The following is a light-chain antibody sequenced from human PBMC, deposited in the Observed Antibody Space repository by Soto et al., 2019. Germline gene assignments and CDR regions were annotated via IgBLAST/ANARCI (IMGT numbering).Light chain of an antibody. J-gene: IGKJ4*01. Sequence: ETVLTQSPGTLSLSPGERATLSCRASQSISSGYLAWYQQRPGQAPRLLISGASNRATGIPDRFSGSGSGTDFTLPISRLEPEDFAVYYCQQYGGSPLVTFGGGTKVEIK. CDR3: QQYGGSPLVT. V-gene: IGKV3-20*01. CDR1: QSISSGY. CDR2: GAS.